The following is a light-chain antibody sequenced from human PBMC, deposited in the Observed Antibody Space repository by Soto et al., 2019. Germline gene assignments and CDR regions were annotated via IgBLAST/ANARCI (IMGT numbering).Light chain of an antibody. CDR1: SSNIGSNT. Sequence: QSVLTQPPSASGTPGQRVTISCSGSSSNIGSNTVNWYQQLPGTAPKLLIYSNNQRPSGVPDRFSGSKSGTSASLAISGLQSEDEADYYCAAWDDRLNGREVVFGGGTKVTVL. V-gene: IGLV1-44*01. CDR2: SNN. CDR3: AAWDDRLNGREVV. J-gene: IGLJ2*01.